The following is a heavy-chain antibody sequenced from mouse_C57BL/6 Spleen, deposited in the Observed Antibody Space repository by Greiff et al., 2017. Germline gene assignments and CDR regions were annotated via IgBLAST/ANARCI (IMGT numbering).Heavy chain of an antibody. CDR3: AASTGSGSYYYAMDY. CDR1: GYTFTSYW. V-gene: IGHV1-64*01. J-gene: IGHJ4*01. CDR2: IHPNSGST. Sequence: QVQLQQPGAELVKPGASVKLSCKASGYTFTSYWMHWVKQRPGQGLEWIGMIHPNSGSTNYNEKFKSKATLTVDKSSSTAYMQLSSLTSEDSAVYYCAASTGSGSYYYAMDYWGQGTSVTVSS. D-gene: IGHD4-1*02.